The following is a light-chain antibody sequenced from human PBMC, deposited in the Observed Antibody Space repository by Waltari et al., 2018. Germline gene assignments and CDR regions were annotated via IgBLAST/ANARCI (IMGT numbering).Light chain of an antibody. CDR1: RAIRND. CDR2: AAS. J-gene: IGKJ4*01. CDR3: LQHNTYPLT. V-gene: IGKV1-17*01. Sequence: DIQMTQSPSSLSASVGARVIITCRASRAIRNDLAWYQQRPGEVPKRLIFAASNLQSGAPSRFSGWGSETAFTLTISSLQPEDFATYYCLQHNTYPLTFGGGTKVEFK.